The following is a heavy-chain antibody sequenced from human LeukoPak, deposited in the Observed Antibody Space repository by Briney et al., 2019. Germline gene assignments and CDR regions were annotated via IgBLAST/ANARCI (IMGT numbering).Heavy chain of an antibody. V-gene: IGHV3-74*01. CDR3: ARGYSSGWYDAFDI. CDR2: INSDGSST. Sequence: QPGGSLRLSCAASGFTFSSYWMHWVRQAPGKGLVWVSRINSDGSSTSYADSVKGRFTISRDNAKNTLYLQMNSLRAEDTAVYYCARGYSSGWYDAFDIWGQGTMVTVSS. CDR1: GFTFSSYW. D-gene: IGHD6-19*01. J-gene: IGHJ3*02.